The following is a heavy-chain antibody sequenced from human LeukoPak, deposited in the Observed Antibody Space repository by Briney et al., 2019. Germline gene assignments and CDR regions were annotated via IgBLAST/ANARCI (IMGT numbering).Heavy chain of an antibody. V-gene: IGHV1-69*04. CDR1: GGTFSSHA. D-gene: IGHD7-27*01. Sequence: GASVKVSCKASGGTFSSHAISWVRQAPGQGLEWMGRIIPILGIANYAQKFQGRVTITADKSTSTAYMELSSLRSEDTAVYYCARRPPLGAFDIWGQGTMVTVSS. CDR2: IIPILGIA. J-gene: IGHJ3*02. CDR3: ARRPPLGAFDI.